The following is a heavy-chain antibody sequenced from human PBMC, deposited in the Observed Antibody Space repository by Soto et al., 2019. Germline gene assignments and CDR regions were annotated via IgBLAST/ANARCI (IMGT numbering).Heavy chain of an antibody. CDR2: ITDNGGST. Sequence: ESLRRSWAASGFTFSKDGMRWVRQAPGKGLEWVSLITDNGGSTYYADSVKGRFTISRDNTKNTLFLQMNSLRAEDTAVYYCAKERATTTAFDYWGQGALVTVSS. CDR3: AKERATTTAFDY. V-gene: IGHV3-23*01. D-gene: IGHD4-17*01. CDR1: GFTFSKDG. J-gene: IGHJ4*02.